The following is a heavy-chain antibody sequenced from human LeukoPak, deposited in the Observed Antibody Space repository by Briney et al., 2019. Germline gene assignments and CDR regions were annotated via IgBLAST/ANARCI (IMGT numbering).Heavy chain of an antibody. V-gene: IGHV1-24*01. CDR2: FDPEDGET. Sequence: ASVKVSCKVSGYTLTELSMHWVRQAPGKGLEWMGGFDPEDGETIYAQKFQGRVTMTEDTSTDTAYMELSSLRSEDTAVYYCATGELLQMGNDYWGQGTLVTVSS. D-gene: IGHD1-26*01. CDR1: GYTLTELS. J-gene: IGHJ4*02. CDR3: ATGELLQMGNDY.